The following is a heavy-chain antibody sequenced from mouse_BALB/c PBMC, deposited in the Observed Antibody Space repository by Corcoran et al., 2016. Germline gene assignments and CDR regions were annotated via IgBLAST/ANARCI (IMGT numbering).Heavy chain of an antibody. V-gene: IGHV9-1*02. J-gene: IGHJ2*01. CDR2: INTYTGEP. Sequence: QIQLVQSGPELKKPGETVKISCKASGYTFTNYGMNWVKQALGKGLKWMGWINTYTGEPTYADDFKGRFAFSLETSASTAYLQINNLKNEDMATYFCARSSGATAYYFDYWGQGTTLTVSS. D-gene: IGHD1-2*01. CDR3: ARSSGATAYYFDY. CDR1: GYTFTNYG.